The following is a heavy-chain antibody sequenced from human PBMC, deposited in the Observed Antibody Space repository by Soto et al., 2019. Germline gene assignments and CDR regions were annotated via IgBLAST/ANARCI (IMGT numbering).Heavy chain of an antibody. D-gene: IGHD6-19*01. J-gene: IGHJ6*02. Sequence: ASVKVSCKASGYTFTRNAMHWVRQAPGQRLEWMGWISAYNGNTNYAQKLQGRVTMTTDTSTSTAYMELRSLRSDDTAVYYCARDQRVAVAGNVRNYYYYGMDVWGQGTTVTVSS. CDR3: ARDQRVAVAGNVRNYYYYGMDV. V-gene: IGHV1-18*01. CDR1: GYTFTRNA. CDR2: ISAYNGNT.